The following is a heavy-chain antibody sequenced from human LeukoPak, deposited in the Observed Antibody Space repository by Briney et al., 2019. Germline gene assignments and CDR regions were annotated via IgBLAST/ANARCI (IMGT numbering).Heavy chain of an antibody. CDR2: ISGSGGST. J-gene: IGHJ4*02. D-gene: IGHD4-17*01. CDR3: AKVHSDDYGDSN. CDR1: GFTFSSYA. Sequence: VPPGGSLRHSCAASGFTFSSYAMRWVRQAPGKGLEWVSAISGSGGSTYYADSMKGRFTISRDNSKNPLYLQMNSLRAEDTAVYYCAKVHSDDYGDSNWGQGTLVTVSS. V-gene: IGHV3-23*01.